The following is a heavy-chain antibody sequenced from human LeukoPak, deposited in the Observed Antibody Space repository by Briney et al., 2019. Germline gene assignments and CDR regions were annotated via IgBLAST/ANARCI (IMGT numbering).Heavy chain of an antibody. CDR1: GFTFTTYA. J-gene: IGHJ1*01. D-gene: IGHD2-21*01. CDR3: TRGRQLWEH. V-gene: IGHV3-23*01. Sequence: GGSLRLSCAASGFTFTTYALSWVRQAPGKGLEWVSSISGSSAVIDYADSVKGRFIISRDNSENTIYLQMNSLRAEDTAVYYCTRGRQLWEHWGQGTLVTVSS. CDR2: ISGSSAVI.